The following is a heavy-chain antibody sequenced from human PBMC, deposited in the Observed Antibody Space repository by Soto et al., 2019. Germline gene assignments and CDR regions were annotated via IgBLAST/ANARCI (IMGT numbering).Heavy chain of an antibody. Sequence: EVQLVESGGGLVQPGRSLRLSCAASGFTFDDYAMHWVRQAPGKGLEWVSGISWNSGSIGYADSVKGRFTISRDNAKNSLYLQMNSLRAEDTALYYCAKERGNCSGGSCYPNEGFDYWGQGTLVTVSS. CDR2: ISWNSGSI. CDR1: GFTFDDYA. V-gene: IGHV3-9*01. D-gene: IGHD2-15*01. J-gene: IGHJ4*02. CDR3: AKERGNCSGGSCYPNEGFDY.